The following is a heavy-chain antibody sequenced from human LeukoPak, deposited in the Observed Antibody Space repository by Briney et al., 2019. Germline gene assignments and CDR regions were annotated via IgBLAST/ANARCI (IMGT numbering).Heavy chain of an antibody. Sequence: GGSLRLSCAASVFTFSSYGMHGVRQAPGKGLEWVAVISYDGSNKYYADSVKGRFTISRDNSKNTLYLQMNSLRAEDTAVYYCANDLSTDKYSDFWSGYRPLYGMDVWGQGTTVPVSS. J-gene: IGHJ6*02. V-gene: IGHV3-30*18. CDR3: ANDLSTDKYSDFWSGYRPLYGMDV. CDR2: ISYDGSNK. CDR1: VFTFSSYG. D-gene: IGHD3-3*01.